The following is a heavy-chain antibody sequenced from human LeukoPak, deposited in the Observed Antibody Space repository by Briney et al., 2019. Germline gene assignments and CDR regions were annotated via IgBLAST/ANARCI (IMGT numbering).Heavy chain of an antibody. Sequence: GGSLRLSCAASGFTFSNYWMTWVRQAPGKGLEWVANLNYGGSDKYYVDSVKGRFTISRDNTKNSLYLQMISLRAEDTAIYYCVRDFSLTRLERPFDFWGQGILVTVSS. CDR3: VRDFSLTRLERPFDF. J-gene: IGHJ4*02. CDR2: LNYGGSDK. CDR1: GFTFSNYW. D-gene: IGHD1-1*01. V-gene: IGHV3-7*01.